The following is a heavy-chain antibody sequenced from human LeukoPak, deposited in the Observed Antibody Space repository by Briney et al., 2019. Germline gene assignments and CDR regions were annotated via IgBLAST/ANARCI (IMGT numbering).Heavy chain of an antibody. D-gene: IGHD5-12*01. CDR2: IYYTRST. CDR1: GASITTYY. CDR3: AREWLRPVGHIDY. J-gene: IGHJ4*02. V-gene: IGHV4-59*01. Sequence: PSETLSLTCTVSGASITTYYWTWIRQPPGKGLEWIGYIYYTRSTNYNPSLESRVTISVDTSRNQFSLKLSSVTAADTAVYYCAREWLRPVGHIDYWGQGTLVTVSS.